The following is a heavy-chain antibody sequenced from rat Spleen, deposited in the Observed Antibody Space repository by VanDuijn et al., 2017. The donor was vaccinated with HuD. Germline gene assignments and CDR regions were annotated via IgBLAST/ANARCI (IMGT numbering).Heavy chain of an antibody. Sequence: EVQLVESGGGLVQPGRSLKLSCAASGFTFSDYYMAWVRQAPKKGLEWVASISYEGSSTYYGDSVKGRFTISRDNAKSTLYLQMNSLRSEDTATYYCARHHGSYYWYFDFWGPGTMVTVSS. CDR3: ARHHGSYYWYFDF. CDR1: GFTFSDYY. J-gene: IGHJ1*01. D-gene: IGHD1-12*02. V-gene: IGHV5-22*01. CDR2: ISYEGSST.